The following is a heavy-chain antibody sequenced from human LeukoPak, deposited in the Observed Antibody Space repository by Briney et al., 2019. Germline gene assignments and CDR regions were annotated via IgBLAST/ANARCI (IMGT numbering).Heavy chain of an antibody. CDR1: GFTFSSYG. Sequence: QPGGSLRLSCAASGFTFSSYGMHWVRQAPGKGLEWVAVISYDGSNKYYADSVKGRFTISRDNSKNTLYLQMNSLRAEDTAVYYCAKAYCDCFFDYWGQGTLVTVSS. J-gene: IGHJ4*02. V-gene: IGHV3-30*18. CDR2: ISYDGSNK. CDR3: AKAYCDCFFDY. D-gene: IGHD2-21*02.